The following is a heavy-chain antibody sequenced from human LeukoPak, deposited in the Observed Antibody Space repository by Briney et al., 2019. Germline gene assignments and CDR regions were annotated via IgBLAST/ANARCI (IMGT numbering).Heavy chain of an antibody. V-gene: IGHV3-15*01. D-gene: IGHD3-22*01. J-gene: IGHJ4*02. Sequence: GGSLRLSCAASGFTFSNAWMSWVRQAPGKGLEWVGRIKSKTDGGTTDYAAPVKGRFTISRDDSKNTLYLQMNSLKTEDTAVYYCTTDRAVFITMIVVKDYWGQGTLVTVSS. CDR1: GFTFSNAW. CDR3: TTDRAVFITMIVVKDY. CDR2: IKSKTDGGTT.